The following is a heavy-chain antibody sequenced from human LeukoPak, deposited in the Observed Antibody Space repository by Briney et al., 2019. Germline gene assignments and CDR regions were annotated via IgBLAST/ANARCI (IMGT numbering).Heavy chain of an antibody. Sequence: GGSLRLSCAASGLTFSSYAMNWVRQAPGKGLEWVSGINWNGGSTGYADSVKGRFTISRDNAKNSLYLQMNSLRAEDTAVYYCARDGKGRNRIGYYFDYWGQGTLVTVSS. J-gene: IGHJ4*02. D-gene: IGHD3-10*01. CDR2: INWNGGST. CDR1: GLTFSSYA. V-gene: IGHV3-20*04. CDR3: ARDGKGRNRIGYYFDY.